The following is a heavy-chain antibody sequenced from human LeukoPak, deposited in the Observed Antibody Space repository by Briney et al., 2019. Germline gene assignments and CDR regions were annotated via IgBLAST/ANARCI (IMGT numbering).Heavy chain of an antibody. V-gene: IGHV3-30-3*01. CDR3: AREGEGNYFDY. J-gene: IGHJ4*02. CDR1: GFTFSSYA. Sequence: PGGSLRLSCAASGFTFSSYAMHWVRQAPGKGLEWVAVISYDGSNKYYADSVKGRFTISRDNSKNTLYLRMNSLRAEDTAVYYCAREGEGNYFDYWGQGTLVTVSS. D-gene: IGHD3-10*01. CDR2: ISYDGSNK.